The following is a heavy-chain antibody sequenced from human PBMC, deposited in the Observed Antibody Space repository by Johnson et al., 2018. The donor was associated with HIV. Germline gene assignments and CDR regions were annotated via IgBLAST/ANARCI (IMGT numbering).Heavy chain of an antibody. CDR3: ATSATRRAFDI. CDR2: MYSGGST. V-gene: IGHV3-NL1*01. Sequence: QVQLVESGGGGVQPGRSLRLSCAASGFTFSNYGMHWVRQAPGKGLEWVAVMYSGGSTYYADSVKGRFTISRDNSENTLYLQMNSLRAEDTAVYYCATSATRRAFDIWGQGTMVTVSS. CDR1: GFTFSNYG. D-gene: IGHD2-2*01. J-gene: IGHJ3*02.